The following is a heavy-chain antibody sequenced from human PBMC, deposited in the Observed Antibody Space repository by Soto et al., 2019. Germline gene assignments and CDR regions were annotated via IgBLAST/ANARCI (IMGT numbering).Heavy chain of an antibody. Sequence: SETLSLTCGVSGGSIDTDYWWSWVRQAPERGLEWIGYIHYSGSANYNPSLTRRLTMSVDRSKSQFSMKRASVTAADTAVYYCARGGGGSGLNWFYPWGQGTLVTVSS. J-gene: IGHJ5*02. CDR1: GGSIDTDYW. D-gene: IGHD6-19*01. CDR2: IHYSGSA. CDR3: ARGGGGSGLNWFYP. V-gene: IGHV4-4*02.